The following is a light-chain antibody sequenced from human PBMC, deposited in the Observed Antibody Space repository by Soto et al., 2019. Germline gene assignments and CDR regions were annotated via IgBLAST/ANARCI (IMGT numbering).Light chain of an antibody. CDR1: QNIRSY. Sequence: DIQMTQSPSSLSASVGGRVTITCRASQNIRSYLNWYQQKPGKAPQLLIYATSSLQTGVPSRFSASGSGTDFSLVISDLQPEDSATYYCQQGYSSRWTSGRGTKVEI. V-gene: IGKV1-39*01. J-gene: IGKJ1*01. CDR3: QQGYSSRWT. CDR2: ATS.